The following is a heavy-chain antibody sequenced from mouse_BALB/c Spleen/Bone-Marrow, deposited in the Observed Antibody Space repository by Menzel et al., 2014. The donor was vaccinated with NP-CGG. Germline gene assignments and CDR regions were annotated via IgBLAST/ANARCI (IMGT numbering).Heavy chain of an antibody. D-gene: IGHD1-1*01. CDR1: GFTFSSYG. Sequence: EVQVVESGGGLVQPGGSLKLSCAASGFTFSSYGMSWVRQTPDKRLELVATINSNGGSTYYPDSVKGRFTISRDNAKNTLYLQMSSLKSEDTTMYYCTRDYYGSSDYWGQGPTLTIST. V-gene: IGHV5-6-3*01. J-gene: IGHJ2*01. CDR3: TRDYYGSSDY. CDR2: INSNGGST.